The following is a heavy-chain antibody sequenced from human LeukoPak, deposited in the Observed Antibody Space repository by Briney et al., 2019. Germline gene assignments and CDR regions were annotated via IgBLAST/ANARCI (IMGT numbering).Heavy chain of an antibody. Sequence: GSLRLSCTASGFTFDDYAMHWVRQAPGKGLEWVSLISWDGGSTYYADSVKGRFTISRDNSKNSLYLQMNSLRAEDTALYYCAKDRSSSSRFDYWGQGTLVTVSS. CDR2: ISWDGGST. J-gene: IGHJ4*02. CDR1: GFTFDDYA. CDR3: AKDRSSSSRFDY. D-gene: IGHD6-13*01. V-gene: IGHV3-43D*03.